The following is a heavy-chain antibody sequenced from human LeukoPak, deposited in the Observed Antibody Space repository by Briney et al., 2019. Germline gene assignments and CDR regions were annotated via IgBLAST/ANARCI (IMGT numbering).Heavy chain of an antibody. Sequence: PSETLSLTCTVSGGSISSSSYYWGWIRQPPGKGLEWIGSIYYSGSTYYNPSLKSRVTISADTSKNQFSLKLSSVTAADTAVYYCARRPQYYYYYMDVWGKGTTVTISS. CDR3: ARRPQYYYYYMDV. J-gene: IGHJ6*03. CDR2: IYYSGST. CDR1: GGSISSSSYY. V-gene: IGHV4-39*01.